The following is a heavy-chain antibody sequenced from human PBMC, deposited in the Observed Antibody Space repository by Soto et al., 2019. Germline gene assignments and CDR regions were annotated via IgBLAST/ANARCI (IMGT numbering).Heavy chain of an antibody. Sequence: VKVSSKASGPHFSSYAISWVRQSPGQGLEWVGGIIPIFGTANYAQKFQGRVTITADESTSTAYRELSSLRSEDTAVYYCARAHTAYVWGSYRYGPFDYWGQGTLVTVSS. J-gene: IGHJ4*02. CDR1: GPHFSSYA. CDR2: IIPIFGTA. D-gene: IGHD3-16*02. CDR3: ARAHTAYVWGSYRYGPFDY. V-gene: IGHV1-69*13.